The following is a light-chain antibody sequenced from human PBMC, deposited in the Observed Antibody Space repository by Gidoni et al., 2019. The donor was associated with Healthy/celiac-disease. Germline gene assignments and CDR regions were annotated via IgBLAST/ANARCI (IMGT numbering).Light chain of an antibody. CDR2: GKN. Sequence: SSVLTQDPAVSVALGQTVRITCQGDSLRSYYASWYQQKPGQAPVLVIYGKNNRPSGIPDRFSGSSSGNTASLTITGAQAEDEADYYCNSRDSSGNPVVFGGGTKLTVL. CDR1: SLRSYY. CDR3: NSRDSSGNPVV. V-gene: IGLV3-19*01. J-gene: IGLJ2*01.